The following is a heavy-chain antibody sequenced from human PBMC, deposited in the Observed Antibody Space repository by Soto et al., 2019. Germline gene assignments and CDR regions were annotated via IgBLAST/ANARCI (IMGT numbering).Heavy chain of an antibody. V-gene: IGHV4-30-4*01. CDR2: IYSSGYT. CDR3: ARGGNGYHILTGFSSHY. D-gene: IGHD3-9*01. CDR1: GGSISSGDYY. J-gene: IGHJ4*02. Sequence: QVQLQESGPGLVKPSQTLSLTCTVSGGSISSGDYYLTWIRQPPGKGLEWIGYIYSSGYTYYNPSLKSRITISVDTSKHQFSLKLTSVTAADTAVYFCARGGNGYHILTGFSSHYWGQGTLVTVSS.